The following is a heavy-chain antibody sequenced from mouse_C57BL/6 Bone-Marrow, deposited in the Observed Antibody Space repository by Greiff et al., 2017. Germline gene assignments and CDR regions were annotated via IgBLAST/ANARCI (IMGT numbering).Heavy chain of an antibody. CDR2: INPYNGDT. D-gene: IGHD1-1*01. V-gene: IGHV1-20*01. CDR3: ASPLYYGSSQGFAY. J-gene: IGHJ3*01. Sequence: EVKLQQSGPELVKPGASVKISCKASGYSFTGYFMNWVMQSHGKSLEWIGRINPYNGDTFYNQKFKGKATLTVDKSSSTAPMELRSLTSEDSAVYYCASPLYYGSSQGFAYWGQGTLVTVSA. CDR1: GYSFTGYF.